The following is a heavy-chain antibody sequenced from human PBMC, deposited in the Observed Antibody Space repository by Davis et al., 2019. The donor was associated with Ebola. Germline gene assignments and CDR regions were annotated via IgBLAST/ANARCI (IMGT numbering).Heavy chain of an antibody. CDR3: ARANSGCAPGGCFSGHWFDP. D-gene: IGHD2-15*01. J-gene: IGHJ5*02. V-gene: IGHV3-13*05. Sequence: GGPLSPSCAPPGSTSSPSDMPWSRQDTKKGLEWSPRMGITGEHHFQNSVKGRFSISRENAKNSVYLQMHSLRAGDTAVYYCARANSGCAPGGCFSGHWFDPWGQGTLVTVSS. CDR1: GSTSSPSD. CDR2: MGITGEH.